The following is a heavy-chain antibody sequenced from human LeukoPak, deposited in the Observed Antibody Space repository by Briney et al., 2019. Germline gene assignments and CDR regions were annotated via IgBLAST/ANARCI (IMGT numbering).Heavy chain of an antibody. D-gene: IGHD1-7*01. CDR3: ASPWNYDAFDI. CDR2: IIPIFGTA. J-gene: IGHJ3*02. Sequence: ASVKASCKASGGTFSSYAISWVRQAPGQGLEWMGGIIPIFGTANYAQKFQGRVTITADKSTSTAYMELSSLRSEDTAVYYCASPWNYDAFDIWGQGTMVTVSS. CDR1: GGTFSSYA. V-gene: IGHV1-69*06.